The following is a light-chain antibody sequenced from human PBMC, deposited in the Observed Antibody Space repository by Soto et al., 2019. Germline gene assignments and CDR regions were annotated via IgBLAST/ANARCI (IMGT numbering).Light chain of an antibody. Sequence: EIVMTQSPATLSVSPGERATLSCMAIQSVSSNLAWYHQKPGQAPRLLIYGASTRATGIPARFSGGGSGTEFTLTISSLQSEDFSVYYCQQYNSWPPITFGQGTRLEIK. CDR2: GAS. V-gene: IGKV3-15*01. CDR1: QSVSSN. J-gene: IGKJ5*01. CDR3: QQYNSWPPIT.